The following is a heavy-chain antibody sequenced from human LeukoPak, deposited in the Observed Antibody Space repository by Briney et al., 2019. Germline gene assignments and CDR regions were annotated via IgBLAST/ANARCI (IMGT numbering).Heavy chain of an antibody. CDR1: GFTFSNYA. CDR2: ISGTGGRT. V-gene: IGHV3-23*01. CDR3: AKGLHGGVGYGVDV. D-gene: IGHD3-16*01. J-gene: IGHJ6*02. Sequence: GGSLRLSCTASGFTFSNYAMTWVRQAPGKGLEWVSSISGTGGRTYSADSVKGRFTISRDNSKNTLYLQMKDLRVEHTAVYYCAKGLHGGVGYGVDVWGQGTTVSVSS.